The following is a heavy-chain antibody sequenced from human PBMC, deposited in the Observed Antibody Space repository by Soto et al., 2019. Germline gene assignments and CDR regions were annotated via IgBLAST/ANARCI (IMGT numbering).Heavy chain of an antibody. CDR3: ARVGKTITIFGVVTHPYYSYMDV. CDR1: GFSFSNYW. CDR2: IKEDGSEK. J-gene: IGHJ6*03. D-gene: IGHD3-3*01. Sequence: PGGSLRLSCAASGFSFSNYWMTWVRQAPGKGLEWVANIKEDGSEKYYVDSVKGRFTISRDNAKNSLYLQMNSLRAEDTAVYYCARVGKTITIFGVVTHPYYSYMDVWGNGTTVTVSS. V-gene: IGHV3-7*01.